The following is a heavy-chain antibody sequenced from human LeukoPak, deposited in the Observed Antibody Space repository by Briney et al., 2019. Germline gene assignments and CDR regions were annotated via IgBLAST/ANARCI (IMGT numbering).Heavy chain of an antibody. CDR2: VDPEDGET. V-gene: IGHV1-69-2*01. D-gene: IGHD3-3*01. CDR3: ARDRVPTIFGVVTIISYYFDY. CDR1: GYTFTDYY. J-gene: IGHJ4*02. Sequence: GATVKISCKASGYTFTDYYMHWVQQAPGKGLEWMGRVDPEDGETIYAEKFQGRVTITADTSTDTAYMELSSLRSEDTAVYYCARDRVPTIFGVVTIISYYFDYWGQGTLVTVSS.